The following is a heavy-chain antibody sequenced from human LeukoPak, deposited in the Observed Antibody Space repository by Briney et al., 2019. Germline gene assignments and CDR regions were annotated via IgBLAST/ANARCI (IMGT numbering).Heavy chain of an antibody. CDR1: GFSFSTYW. CDR3: SSQISRGGN. D-gene: IGHD3-16*01. CDR2: ITPDGSSA. V-gene: IGHV3-74*01. J-gene: IGHJ4*02. Sequence: GGSLRLSCAASGFSFSTYWMHWVRQVPGKGPEWVSHITPDGSSANYADSVKGRFTISRDNAKNTLYLQMNSLRAEDTAVYYCSSQISRGGNWGQGTLVTVSS.